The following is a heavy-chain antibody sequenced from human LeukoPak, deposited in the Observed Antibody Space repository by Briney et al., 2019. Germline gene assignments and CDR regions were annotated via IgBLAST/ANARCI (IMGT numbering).Heavy chain of an antibody. CDR3: ARSYGSGSYYGNWFDP. D-gene: IGHD3-10*01. CDR1: GGSISSCY. CDR2: IYTSGST. Sequence: SETLSLTCTVSGGSISSCYWSWIRQPAGKGLEWIGRIYTSGSTNYNPSLKSRVTMSVDTSKNQFSLKLSSVTAADTAVYYCARSYGSGSYYGNWFDPWGQGTLVTVSS. J-gene: IGHJ5*02. V-gene: IGHV4-4*07.